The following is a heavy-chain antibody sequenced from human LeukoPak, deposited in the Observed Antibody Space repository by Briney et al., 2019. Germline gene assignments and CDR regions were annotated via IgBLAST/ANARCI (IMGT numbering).Heavy chain of an antibody. D-gene: IGHD3-3*01. CDR1: GGTFSSYA. CDR3: ARAQSLGITIFGVVTPHPFDY. J-gene: IGHJ4*02. CDR2: IIPIFGTA. V-gene: IGHV1-69*01. Sequence: SVKVSCKASGGTFSSYAISWVRQAPGQGLEWMGGIIPIFGTANYAQKFQGRVTITADESTSTAYMELSSLRSEDTAVYYCARAQSLGITIFGVVTPHPFDYWGQGTLVTVSS.